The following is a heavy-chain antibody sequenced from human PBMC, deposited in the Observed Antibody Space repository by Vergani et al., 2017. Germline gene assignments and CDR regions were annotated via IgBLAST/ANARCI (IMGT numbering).Heavy chain of an antibody. CDR2: IHPADSDT. Sequence: EVQLVQSGADVKKPGESLNISCQISGYSFTNYWIGWVRQMPGKRLEWMGIIHPADSDTRYSPSFQGQVTISVDKSISTAYLQRSSLRASDSAMYYCARLYGRDSSGSKYFDYWGQGTLVTVSS. J-gene: IGHJ4*02. CDR1: GYSFTNYW. D-gene: IGHD3-22*01. V-gene: IGHV5-51*01. CDR3: ARLYGRDSSGSKYFDY.